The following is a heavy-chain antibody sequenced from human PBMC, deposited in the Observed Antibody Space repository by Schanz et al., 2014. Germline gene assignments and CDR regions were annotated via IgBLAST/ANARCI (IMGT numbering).Heavy chain of an antibody. CDR1: GGSFSGYY. CDR3: ARDGGRDGYNLAFDV. D-gene: IGHD5-12*01. CDR2: INHSGST. V-gene: IGHV4-34*01. J-gene: IGHJ1*01. Sequence: QVQLQQWGAGLLKPSETLSLTCAVYGGSFSGYYWSWIRQPPGKGLEWIGEINHSGSTNYNPSLKGRVTISVDTSKNQFSLKLSSVTAADTAVYFCARDGGRDGYNLAFDVWGQGTLVTVSS.